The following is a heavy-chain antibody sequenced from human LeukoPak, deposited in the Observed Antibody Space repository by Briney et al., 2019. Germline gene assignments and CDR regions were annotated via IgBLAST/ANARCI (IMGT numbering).Heavy chain of an antibody. D-gene: IGHD3-22*01. Sequence: GGSLRLSCAASGFTVSSNYMSWVRQAPGKGLEWVSVIYSGGSTYYADSVKGRFTISRDNSKNTLYLQMNSLRAEDTAVYYCAREYYYDSSGFLYWGQGTLVTVSS. CDR1: GFTVSSNY. CDR3: AREYYYDSSGFLY. CDR2: IYSGGST. V-gene: IGHV3-66*01. J-gene: IGHJ4*02.